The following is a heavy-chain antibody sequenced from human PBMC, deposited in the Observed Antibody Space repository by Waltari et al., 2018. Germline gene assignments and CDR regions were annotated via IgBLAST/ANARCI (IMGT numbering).Heavy chain of an antibody. CDR1: GFTFSSYA. CDR3: AKGWSASDS. CDR2: IRGSGGST. Sequence: EEQLEESGGGLVQPGGSLRLSCAASGFTFSSYAMSWGRPPPGKGLEWVSSIRGSGGSTYYADSVKGRFTISRDNSKNTLYLQMNSLRGEDTAVYYCAKGWSASDSWGQGTLVTVSS. V-gene: IGHV3-23*04. D-gene: IGHD3-3*01. J-gene: IGHJ4*02.